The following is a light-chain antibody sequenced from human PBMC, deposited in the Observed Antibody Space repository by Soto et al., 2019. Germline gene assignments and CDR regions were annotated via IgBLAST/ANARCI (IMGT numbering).Light chain of an antibody. CDR3: KQYGSAPYT. V-gene: IGKV3-20*01. J-gene: IGKJ2*01. CDR1: QSVSSSY. CDR2: GAS. Sequence: EIVWTQSPGTLSLSPGERAPLSCRASQSVSSSYLAWYQQKPGQAPRLLIYGASSRATGIPDRFSGSGSGTHFTLTISRLEPEDFAVYYCKQYGSAPYTFGQGTKLEIK.